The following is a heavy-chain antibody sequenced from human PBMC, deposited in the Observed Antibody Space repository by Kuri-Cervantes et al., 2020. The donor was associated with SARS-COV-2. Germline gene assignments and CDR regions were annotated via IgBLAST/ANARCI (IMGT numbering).Heavy chain of an antibody. CDR2: VSYNGAA. CDR1: GDSITNYY. Sequence: SETLSLTCTVSGDSITNYYLTWIRQPPGKGLEWIGYVSYNGAAAYNPSLKSRVTMSLDTSKNQFSLRLSSVTAADTAVYYCARVGYQLLLGIDYWGQGTLVTVSS. J-gene: IGHJ4*02. D-gene: IGHD2-2*01. CDR3: ARVGYQLLLGIDY. V-gene: IGHV4-59*01.